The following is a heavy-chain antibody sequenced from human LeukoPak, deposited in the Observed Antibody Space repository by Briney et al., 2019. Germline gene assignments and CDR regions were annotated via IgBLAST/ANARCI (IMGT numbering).Heavy chain of an antibody. CDR1: GYTFTSYG. D-gene: IGHD1-26*01. Sequence: ASVKVSCKASGYTFTSYGISWVRQAPGQGLEWMGWINPNSGGTNYAQKFQGRVTMTRDTSISTAYMELSRLRSDDTAVYYCASGIVGAKTGYWGQGTLVTVSS. CDR3: ASGIVGAKTGY. J-gene: IGHJ4*02. V-gene: IGHV1-2*02. CDR2: INPNSGGT.